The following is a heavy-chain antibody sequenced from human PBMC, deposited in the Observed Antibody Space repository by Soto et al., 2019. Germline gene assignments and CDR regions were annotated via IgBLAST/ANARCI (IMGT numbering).Heavy chain of an antibody. CDR2: IYYSGST. CDR3: ARVGGVAARTFDY. V-gene: IGHV4-59*01. Sequence: KTSETLYLTCTFSCGSINDFYWSWIRQPPGKGLEWIGYIYYSGSTDYNPSLKGRVTISVDTSKNQFSLKLRSVTAADTAVYYCARVGGVAARTFDYWGQGTLVTVSS. CDR1: CGSINDFY. J-gene: IGHJ4*02. D-gene: IGHD6-6*01.